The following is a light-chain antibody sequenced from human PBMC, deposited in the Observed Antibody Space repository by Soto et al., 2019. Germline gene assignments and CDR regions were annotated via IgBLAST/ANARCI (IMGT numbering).Light chain of an antibody. V-gene: IGKV1-5*01. Sequence: DIQMTQSPSTLSGSVGDRVTITCRASQTISSWLAWYQQKPGKAPKFLIYDASTLESGVPSRFSGSGFGTECSLTISSLQPDDFGSYYCQHMRTFGQGTKVDIK. CDR3: QHMRT. J-gene: IGKJ1*01. CDR2: DAS. CDR1: QTISSW.